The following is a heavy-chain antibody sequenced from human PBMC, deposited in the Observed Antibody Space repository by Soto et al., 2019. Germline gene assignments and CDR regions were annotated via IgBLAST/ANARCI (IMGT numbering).Heavy chain of an antibody. V-gene: IGHV3-48*01. CDR3: ARADSGYAHGYYYYGMDV. D-gene: IGHD5-12*01. CDR1: GFTFSSYS. Sequence: PGGPLRLSCAASGFTFSSYSVNWVRQAPGKGLEWVSYISSSSSTIYYADSVKGRFTIARDNAKNSLYLQMNSLRAEDTAVYYCARADSGYAHGYYYYGMDVWGQGTTVTVSS. J-gene: IGHJ6*02. CDR2: ISSSSSTI.